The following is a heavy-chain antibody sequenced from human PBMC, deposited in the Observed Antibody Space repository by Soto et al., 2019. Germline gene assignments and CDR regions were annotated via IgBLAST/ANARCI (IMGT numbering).Heavy chain of an antibody. Sequence: ASVKVSCKASGYTFTSYGISWVRQAPGQGLEWMGWISAYNGNTNYAQKLQGRVTMTTDTSTSTAYMELRSLRSDDTAVYYCARGLYDIVVVPAAMPDFCGMDVWGQGTTVTVSS. J-gene: IGHJ6*02. CDR2: ISAYNGNT. V-gene: IGHV1-18*01. D-gene: IGHD2-2*01. CDR3: ARGLYDIVVVPAAMPDFCGMDV. CDR1: GYTFTSYG.